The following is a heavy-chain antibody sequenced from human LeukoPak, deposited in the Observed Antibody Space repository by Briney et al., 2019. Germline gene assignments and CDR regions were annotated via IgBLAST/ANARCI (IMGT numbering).Heavy chain of an antibody. V-gene: IGHV4-30-4*01. Sequence: PSETLSLTCTVSGDSVSSGTYYWSWIRQPPGKGLEWIGYIYYSGSTYYNPSLKSRVTISVDTSKNQFSLKLSFVTAADTAVYYCARDSSGYGFIDYWGQGTLVTVSS. CDR2: IYYSGST. J-gene: IGHJ4*02. CDR3: ARDSSGYGFIDY. D-gene: IGHD3-22*01. CDR1: GDSVSSGTYY.